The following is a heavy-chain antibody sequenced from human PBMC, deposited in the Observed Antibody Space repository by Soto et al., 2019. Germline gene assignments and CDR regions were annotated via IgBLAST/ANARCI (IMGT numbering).Heavy chain of an antibody. Sequence: EAQLVESGGGVVQPGGSLRLSCAASGFTFRNSEMHWVRQAPGKGLEYVSGISNNGAHTDYAKSVKGRFTISRDNSENHLHLQMGSLKAEAMALYYGARRGYDRRWPAVYMDVWGQGTTVT. V-gene: IGHV3-64*01. D-gene: IGHD2-15*01. CDR3: ARRGYDRRWPAVYMDV. CDR2: ISNNGAHT. J-gene: IGHJ6*01. CDR1: GFTFRNSE.